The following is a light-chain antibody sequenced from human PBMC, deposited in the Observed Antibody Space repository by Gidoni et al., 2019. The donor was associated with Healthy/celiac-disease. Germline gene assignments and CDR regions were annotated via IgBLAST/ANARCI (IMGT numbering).Light chain of an antibody. CDR1: QGISSY. V-gene: IGKV1-8*01. Sequence: AIRMTQSPSSLSASTGDRVTITCRASQGISSYLAWYQQKPGKAPKLLIYAASTLQSGVPSRFSGSGSGTDFTLTISCLQSEDFATYYCQQYYSYPITFXXXTRLEIK. CDR3: QQYYSYPIT. J-gene: IGKJ5*01. CDR2: AAS.